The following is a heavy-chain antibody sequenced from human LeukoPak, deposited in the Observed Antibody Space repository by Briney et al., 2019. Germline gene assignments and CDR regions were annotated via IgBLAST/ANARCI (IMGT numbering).Heavy chain of an antibody. CDR2: ISGSGGST. V-gene: IGHV3-23*01. CDR3: ARREGVAVTGTPSLHYFDY. Sequence: GGSLRLSCAASGFTFGDYGLSWVRQTPGKGLEWVSGISGSGGSTYFADSVQGRFDFSRDNSKNTLYLQMKSLRVEDTAVYYCARREGVAVTGTPSLHYFDYWGRGTLVTVSS. J-gene: IGHJ4*02. D-gene: IGHD6-19*01. CDR1: GFTFGDYG.